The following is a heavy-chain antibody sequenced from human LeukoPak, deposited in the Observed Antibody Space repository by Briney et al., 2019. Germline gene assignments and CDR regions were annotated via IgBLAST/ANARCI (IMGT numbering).Heavy chain of an antibody. CDR1: GYTFTGYY. J-gene: IGHJ6*02. CDR2: INPNSGGT. CDR3: AREVAVAGNYYYYGMDV. D-gene: IGHD6-19*01. V-gene: IGHV1-2*02. Sequence: GASLKVSCKASGYTFTGYYMHWVRQAPGQGLEWMGWINPNSGGTNYAQKFQGRVTMTRDTSISTAYMELSRLRSDDTAVYYCAREVAVAGNYYYYGMDVWGQGTTVTVSS.